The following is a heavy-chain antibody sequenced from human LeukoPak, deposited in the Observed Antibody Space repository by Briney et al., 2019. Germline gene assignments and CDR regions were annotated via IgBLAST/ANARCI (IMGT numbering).Heavy chain of an antibody. CDR3: ARGRIAAGPYYYYYMDV. V-gene: IGHV3-30-3*01. J-gene: IGHJ6*03. Sequence: GGSLRLSCAAPGFTFSSYAMHWVRQAPGKGLEWVAVISYDGSNKYYADSVKGRFTISRDNSKNTLYLQMNSLRAEDTAVYYCARGRIAAGPYYYYYMDVWGKGTTVTVSS. D-gene: IGHD6-6*01. CDR1: GFTFSSYA. CDR2: ISYDGSNK.